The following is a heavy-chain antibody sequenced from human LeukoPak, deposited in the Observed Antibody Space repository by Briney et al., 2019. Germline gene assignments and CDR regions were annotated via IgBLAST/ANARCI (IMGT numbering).Heavy chain of an antibody. D-gene: IGHD4-17*01. Sequence: ASVRVSCKASGYTFTGYYMHWVRQAPGQGLEWMGWINPNSGGTNYAQKFQGRVTMTRDTSISTAYMELSRLRSDDTAVYYCATMTTVTSSSPFGYWGQGTLVTVSS. V-gene: IGHV1-2*02. J-gene: IGHJ4*02. CDR1: GYTFTGYY. CDR2: INPNSGGT. CDR3: ATMTTVTSSSPFGY.